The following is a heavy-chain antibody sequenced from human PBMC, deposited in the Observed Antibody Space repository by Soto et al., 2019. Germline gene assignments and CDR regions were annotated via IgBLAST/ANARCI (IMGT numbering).Heavy chain of an antibody. CDR3: ARGFDYRWIY. Sequence: SETLSLTCAVSGGSISSTNWWTWVRQSPGRGLEWIGEIYHSGTTNYSPSLKSRVNIAVDKSNNQLSLKLSSVTAADTAVYYCARGFDYRWIYWGQGAQVTVSS. J-gene: IGHJ4*02. CDR1: GGSISSTNW. D-gene: IGHD3-16*01. V-gene: IGHV4-4*02. CDR2: IYHSGTT.